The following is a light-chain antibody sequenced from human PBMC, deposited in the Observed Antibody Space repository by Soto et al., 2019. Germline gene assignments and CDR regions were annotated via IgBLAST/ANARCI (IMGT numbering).Light chain of an antibody. CDR2: GNN. CDR1: SSIIGADDD. J-gene: IGLJ3*02. CDR3: QSYDSSLSGWV. V-gene: IGLV1-40*01. Sequence: QSVLTQPPSVSGAPGQRVTISCTGSSSIIGADDDVHWYQQLPGTAPKLLIYGNNNRPSGVPDRFSGSKSGTSASLAITGLQAEDEADYYCQSYDSSLSGWVFGGGTKLTVL.